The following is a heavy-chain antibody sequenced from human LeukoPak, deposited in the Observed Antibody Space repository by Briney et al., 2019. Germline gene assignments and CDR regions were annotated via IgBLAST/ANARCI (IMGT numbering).Heavy chain of an antibody. CDR1: GGSISSYY. Sequence: SETLSLTCTVSGGSISSYYWSWIRQPPGKGLEWIGYIYYSGSTNYNPSLKSRVTISVDTSKNQFSLKLSSVTAADTAVYYCARLFNGGPSYHYYGMDVWGQGTTVAVSS. CDR2: IYYSGST. V-gene: IGHV4-59*08. J-gene: IGHJ6*02. CDR3: ARLFNGGPSYHYYGMDV. D-gene: IGHD2-15*01.